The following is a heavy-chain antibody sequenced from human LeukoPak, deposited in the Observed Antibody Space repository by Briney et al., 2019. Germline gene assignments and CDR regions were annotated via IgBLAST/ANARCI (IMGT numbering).Heavy chain of an antibody. Sequence: GGSLRLSCATSEFSFSRYWMNWVRHAPGKGLVWVSRINTDGTNRTYADSVKGRFLISRDNAKNILYLQMTSLRVDDTAVYYCVGDSDISDYWGQGTLVTVSS. CDR2: INTDGTNR. D-gene: IGHD3-3*02. CDR1: EFSFSRYW. V-gene: IGHV3-74*03. J-gene: IGHJ4*02. CDR3: VGDSDISDY.